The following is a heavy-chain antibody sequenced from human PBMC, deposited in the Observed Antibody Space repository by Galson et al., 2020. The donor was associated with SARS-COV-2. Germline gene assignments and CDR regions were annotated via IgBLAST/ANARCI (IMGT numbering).Heavy chain of an antibody. CDR1: GYTFTSYG. Sequence: ASVKVSCKASGYTFTSYGISWVRQAPGQGLEWMGWISAYNGNTNYAQKLQGRVTMTTDTSTSTAYMELRSLRSDDTAVYYCARVDFWDIVVVPAANPYYYYMDVWGKGTTVTVSS. D-gene: IGHD2-2*01. CDR3: ARVDFWDIVVVPAANPYYYYMDV. J-gene: IGHJ6*03. V-gene: IGHV1-18*01. CDR2: ISAYNGNT.